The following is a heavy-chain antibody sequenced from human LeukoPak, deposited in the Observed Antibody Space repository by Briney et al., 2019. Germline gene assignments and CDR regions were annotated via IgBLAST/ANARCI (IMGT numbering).Heavy chain of an antibody. CDR2: INHSGST. J-gene: IGHJ4*02. CDR1: GGSFSGYY. D-gene: IGHD2-8*01. CDR3: AGGPLGTNGVSH. V-gene: IGHV4-34*01. Sequence: PSETLSLTCAVYGGSFSGYYWSWIRQPPGKGLEWIGEINHSGSTNYNPSLKSRVTISVDTSKYQFSLKLSSVTAADTAVYYCAGGPLGTNGVSHWGQGTLVTVSS.